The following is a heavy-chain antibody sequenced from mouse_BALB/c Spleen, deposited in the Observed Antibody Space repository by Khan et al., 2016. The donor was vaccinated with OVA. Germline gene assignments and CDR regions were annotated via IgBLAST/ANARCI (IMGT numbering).Heavy chain of an antibody. V-gene: IGHV14-3*02. D-gene: IGHD1-2*01. J-gene: IGHJ4*01. CDR2: IDPANGKT. CDR1: GFNIKDTY. CDR3: ASSLLLYAMDY. Sequence: EVQLQQSGAELVKPGASVKLSCTGSGFNIKDTYIQWVKQRPEQGLAWIGRIDPANGKTIFDPKFQGKATITADTSSNTAYLHLSSLNSEDTVVYYCASSLLLYAMDYWGQGTSVTVSS.